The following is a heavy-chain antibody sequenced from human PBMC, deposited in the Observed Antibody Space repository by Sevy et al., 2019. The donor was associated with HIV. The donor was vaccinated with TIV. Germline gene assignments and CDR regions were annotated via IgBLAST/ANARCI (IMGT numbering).Heavy chain of an antibody. CDR2: IRYDGSDK. J-gene: IGHJ4*02. Sequence: GGSLRLSCAASGFTFSNYGMHWVRQVPGKGLEWVTFIRYDGSDKYYAASVKGRFTISRDDSKNTLYLQMDSLRAEDTAIYYCAKDGAGPGRRYFDYWGQGTLVTVSS. CDR3: AKDGAGPGRRYFDY. D-gene: IGHD2-15*01. CDR1: GFTFSNYG. V-gene: IGHV3-30*02.